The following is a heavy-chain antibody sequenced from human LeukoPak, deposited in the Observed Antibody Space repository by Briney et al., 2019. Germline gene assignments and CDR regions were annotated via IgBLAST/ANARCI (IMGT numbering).Heavy chain of an antibody. CDR3: ARGLRVAVAGRGNWFDP. Sequence: GSLRLSCAASGFTFSNAWMSWIRQPPGKGLEWIGEINHSGSTNYNPSLKSRVTISVDTSKNQFSLKLSSVTAADTAVYYCARGLRVAVAGRGNWFDPWGQGTLVTVSS. D-gene: IGHD6-19*01. CDR2: INHSGST. V-gene: IGHV4-34*01. CDR1: GFTFSNAW. J-gene: IGHJ5*02.